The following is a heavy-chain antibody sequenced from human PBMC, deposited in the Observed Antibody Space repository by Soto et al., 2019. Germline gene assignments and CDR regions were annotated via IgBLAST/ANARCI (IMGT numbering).Heavy chain of an antibody. CDR2: ISAYNGNT. CDR3: ARDKFGTLARGARGFPWGDAFDI. D-gene: IGHD3-10*01. V-gene: IGHV1-18*04. Sequence: AFVKGSCTTSCYTFPIYGISWVRQAPGQGLEWMGWISAYNGNTNYAQKLQGRVTMTTDTSTSTAYMELRSLRSDDTAVYYCARDKFGTLARGARGFPWGDAFDIWGQGTRVTVS. CDR1: CYTFPIYG. J-gene: IGHJ3*02.